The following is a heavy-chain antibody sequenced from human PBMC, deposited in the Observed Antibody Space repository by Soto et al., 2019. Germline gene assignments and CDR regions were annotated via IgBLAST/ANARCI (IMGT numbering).Heavy chain of an antibody. Sequence: GGSLRLSCAASGFNFNSYTINWVRQAPGERLEWLSSISSSGYIFSTDSVRGRFTISRDNAKNSVYLQINSLRAKDTAVYFCARDCSGGSCYPGMDVWGQGTTVTVSS. CDR3: ARDCSGGSCYPGMDV. CDR2: ISSSGYI. CDR1: GFNFNSYT. J-gene: IGHJ6*02. V-gene: IGHV3-21*01. D-gene: IGHD2-15*01.